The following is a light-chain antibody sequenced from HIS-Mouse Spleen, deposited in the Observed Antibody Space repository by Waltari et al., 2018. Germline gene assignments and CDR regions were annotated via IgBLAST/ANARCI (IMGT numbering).Light chain of an antibody. Sequence: SYVLTQPPSVSVAPGKTARITCGGNNIGSKSVHWYQQKPGQAPVLVVYDDSDRPPGIPEGFSGSNSGNTATLTISRVEAGDEADYYCQVWDSSSDHVVFGGGTKLTVL. V-gene: IGLV3-21*03. CDR1: NIGSKS. J-gene: IGLJ2*01. CDR2: DDS. CDR3: QVWDSSSDHVV.